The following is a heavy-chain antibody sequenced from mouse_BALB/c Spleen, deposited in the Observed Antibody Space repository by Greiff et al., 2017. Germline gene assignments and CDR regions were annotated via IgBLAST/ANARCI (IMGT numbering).Heavy chain of an antibody. D-gene: IGHD2-10*01. CDR1: GYTFTSYV. V-gene: IGHV1-14*01. Sequence: VQLKESGPELVKPGASVKMSCKASGYTFTSYVMHWVKQKPGQGLEWIGYINPYNDGTKYNEKFKGKATLTSDKSSSTAYMELSSLTSEDSAVYYCARPLLYHAMDYWGQGTSVTVSS. J-gene: IGHJ4*01. CDR3: ARPLLYHAMDY. CDR2: INPYNDGT.